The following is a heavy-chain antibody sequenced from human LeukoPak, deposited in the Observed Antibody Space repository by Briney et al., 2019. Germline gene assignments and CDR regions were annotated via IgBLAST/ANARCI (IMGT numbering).Heavy chain of an antibody. CDR3: ARGDAVGYTVERLW. V-gene: IGHV3-53*01. CDR2: IYGDGSS. CDR1: GFTVSSNY. Sequence: GGSLRLSCAASGFTVSSNYMGWVRQAPGKGLKWVSVIYGDGSSYYADSVKGRFTISRDNSKNTLHLQMNSLRAEDTAVYYCARGDAVGYTVERLWWGQGTLVTVSS. J-gene: IGHJ4*02. D-gene: IGHD5/OR15-5a*01.